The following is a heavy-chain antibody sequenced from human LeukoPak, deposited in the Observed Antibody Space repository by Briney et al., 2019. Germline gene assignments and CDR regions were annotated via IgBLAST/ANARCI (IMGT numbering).Heavy chain of an antibody. CDR2: ISDSGGST. CDR1: GLTFINYA. Sequence: GGSLRLSCAASGLTFINYAMNWVRQAPGKGLEWVSVISDSGGSTLYADSVKGRFTVSRDNSKNTLYLQMNSLRVEDTAVYYCAKSGMIRGAMDAWGQGTTVTVSS. J-gene: IGHJ6*02. CDR3: AKSGMIRGAMDA. V-gene: IGHV3-23*01. D-gene: IGHD3-10*01.